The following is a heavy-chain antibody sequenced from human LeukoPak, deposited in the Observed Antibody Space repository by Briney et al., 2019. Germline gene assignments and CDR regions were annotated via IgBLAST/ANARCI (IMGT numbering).Heavy chain of an antibody. CDR1: GYTFTGYF. CDR3: ARDPYYYDSSGYLN. CDR2: INPNSGDT. Sequence: ASVKVSCKASGYTFTGYFMHWVRQAPGQGLEWMGRINPNSGDTNYAQNFQGRVTMTRDTSISTAYMELSRLRSDDTAVYYCARDPYYYDSSGYLNWGQGTLVTVSS. J-gene: IGHJ4*02. D-gene: IGHD3-22*01. V-gene: IGHV1-2*06.